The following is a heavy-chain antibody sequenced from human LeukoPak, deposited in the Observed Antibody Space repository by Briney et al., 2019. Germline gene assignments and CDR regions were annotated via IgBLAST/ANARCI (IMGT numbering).Heavy chain of an antibody. J-gene: IGHJ3*02. D-gene: IGHD2-15*01. CDR3: AREGGNCSGGSCYSGAFDI. CDR2: IYNSGST. CDR1: GGSISSGTYS. V-gene: IGHV4-30-4*07. Sequence: SETLSLTCAVSGGSISSGTYSWTWMRQPPGKGLEWIGYIYNSGSTFNNPSLNSRVTISVDTSKNQFSLKLSSVTAADTAMYYCAREGGNCSGGSCYSGAFDIWGQGTLVTVPS.